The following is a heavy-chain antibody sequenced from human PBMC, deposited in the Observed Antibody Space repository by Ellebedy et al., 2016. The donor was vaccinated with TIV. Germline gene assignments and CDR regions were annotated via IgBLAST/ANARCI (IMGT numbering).Heavy chain of an antibody. V-gene: IGHV3-33*01. J-gene: IGHJ4*02. CDR2: IWYDGTKK. D-gene: IGHD6-19*01. CDR3: ARDPGIAEAGTDPPNLAFDL. Sequence: GESLKISCAASGFTFRIYGMQWVRQAPGKGLEWVAVIWYDGTKKYYAESVKGRFTISRDNSKNTVYLQMNSLRADDTSVYHCARDPGIAEAGTDPPNLAFDLWGQGTLVTVSS. CDR1: GFTFRIYG.